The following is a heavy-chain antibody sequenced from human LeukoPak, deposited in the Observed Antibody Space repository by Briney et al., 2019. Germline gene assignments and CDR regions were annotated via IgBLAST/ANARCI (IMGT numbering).Heavy chain of an antibody. V-gene: IGHV3-15*01. D-gene: IGHD2-2*01. CDR3: TTAYCSSTSCRKYYYYYMDV. Sequence: GGSLRLSCAASGFTLSSYAMTWVRQAPGKGLEWVGRIKSKTDGGTTDYAAPVKGRFTISRDDSKNTLYLQMNSLKTEDTAVYYCTTAYCSSTSCRKYYYYYMDVWGKGTTVTVSS. CDR2: IKSKTDGGTT. CDR1: GFTLSSYA. J-gene: IGHJ6*03.